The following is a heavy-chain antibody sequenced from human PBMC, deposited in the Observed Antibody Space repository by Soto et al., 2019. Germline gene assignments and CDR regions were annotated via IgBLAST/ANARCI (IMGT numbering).Heavy chain of an antibody. CDR3: ARGSRYCSGGSCYGHWFDP. CDR1: GYTFTSYG. V-gene: IGHV1-18*01. J-gene: IGHJ5*02. D-gene: IGHD2-15*01. Sequence: ASVKVSCKASGYTFTSYGISWVRQAPGQGLEWMGWISAFNGNTYYAQKLQGRVTMTTDTSTSTAYMELSSLRSEDTAVYYCARGSRYCSGGSCYGHWFDPWGQGTLVTVSS. CDR2: ISAFNGNT.